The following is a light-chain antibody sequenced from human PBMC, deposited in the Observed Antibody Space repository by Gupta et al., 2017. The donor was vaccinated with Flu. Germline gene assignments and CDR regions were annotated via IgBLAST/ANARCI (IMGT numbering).Light chain of an antibody. CDR2: RNN. J-gene: IGLJ3*02. CDR1: NIATRN. V-gene: IGLV3-9*01. Sequence: LGQTATITCGGKNIATRNVHWYQQKPGQAPVLIIYRNNNRPSGVPGRFSGSKSENTAALTINGAQAGDEADYYCHAWDSFTASVFGGGTKVTVL. CDR3: HAWDSFTASV.